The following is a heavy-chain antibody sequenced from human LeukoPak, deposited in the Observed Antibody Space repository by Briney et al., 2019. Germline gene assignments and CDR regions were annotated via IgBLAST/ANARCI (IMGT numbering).Heavy chain of an antibody. J-gene: IGHJ4*02. CDR1: GGSISSYY. CDR3: ARDQEYSYGYD. Sequence: SETLSLTCTVSGGSISSYYWSWIRQPPGKGLEWIGYIYYSGSTNYNPSLKSRVTISVDTSKNQFSLKLSSVTAADTAVYYCARDQEYSYGYDWGQGTLVTVSS. D-gene: IGHD5-18*01. CDR2: IYYSGST. V-gene: IGHV4-59*01.